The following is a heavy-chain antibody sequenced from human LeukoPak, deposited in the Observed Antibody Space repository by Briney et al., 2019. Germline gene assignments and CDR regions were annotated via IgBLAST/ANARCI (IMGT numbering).Heavy chain of an antibody. J-gene: IGHJ4*02. D-gene: IGHD3-22*01. CDR1: GFTFSSYG. CDR3: AKDRGYYDSSGYDGFEY. CDR2: IRYDGSNK. V-gene: IGHV3-30*02. Sequence: GGSLRLSCAASGFTFSSYGMHWVRQAPGKGLEWVAFIRYDGSNKYYADSVEGRFTISRDNSKNTLYLQMNSLRAEDTAVYYCAKDRGYYDSSGYDGFEYWGQGTLVTVSS.